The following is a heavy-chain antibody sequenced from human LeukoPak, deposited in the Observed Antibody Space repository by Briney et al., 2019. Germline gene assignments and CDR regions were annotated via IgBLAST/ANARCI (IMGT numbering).Heavy chain of an antibody. CDR3: ARRIAAAAAPYYFDY. Sequence: GGSLRLSCAASGFTFSSYWMHWVRQAPGKGLLRVSRINSDGSSTSYADSVKGRFTISRDNAKNTLYLQMNSLRAEDTAVYYCARRIAAAAAPYYFDYWGQGTLVTVSS. D-gene: IGHD6-13*01. CDR2: INSDGSST. CDR1: GFTFSSYW. J-gene: IGHJ4*02. V-gene: IGHV3-74*01.